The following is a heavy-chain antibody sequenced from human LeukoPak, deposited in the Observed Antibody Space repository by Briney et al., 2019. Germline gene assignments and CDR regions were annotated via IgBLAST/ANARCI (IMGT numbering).Heavy chain of an antibody. CDR3: ARDITSHYFDY. V-gene: IGHV3-33*01. D-gene: IGHD1-14*01. J-gene: IGHJ4*02. CDR1: GFTFTRHG. CDR2: IWYDGSDK. Sequence: GGSLRLSCSASGFTFTRHGMHWVRRAPGKGLEWVAVIWYDGSDKYYTDSVKGRFTISRDNSRNTLYLQMNSLRVDDTAIYYCARDITSHYFDYCGQGALVTVSS.